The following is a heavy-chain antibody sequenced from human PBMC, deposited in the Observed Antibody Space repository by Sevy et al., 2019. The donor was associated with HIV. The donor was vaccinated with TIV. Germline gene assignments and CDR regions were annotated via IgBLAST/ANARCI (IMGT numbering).Heavy chain of an antibody. CDR3: SRERVTTMLKLELAKTIGVPNRFDP. V-gene: IGHV4-4*07. CDR2: FYTNGTT. D-gene: IGHD4-17*01. J-gene: IGHJ5*02. CDR1: GGSIHSYY. Sequence: SETLSLTCTVSGGSIHSYYWNWIRQPAGKGLEWIGRFYTNGTTNYNPSLKSRVTISVDTSRNQFSLKLRSVTAADTAVYYCSRERVTTMLKLELAKTIGVPNRFDPWGQGILVTVSS.